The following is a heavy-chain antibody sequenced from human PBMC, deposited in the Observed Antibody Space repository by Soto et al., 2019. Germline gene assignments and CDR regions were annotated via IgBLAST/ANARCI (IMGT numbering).Heavy chain of an antibody. V-gene: IGHV3-9*01. Sequence: EVQLVESGGGLVQPGRSLRLSCAASGFTFEDYAMHWVRQAPGKGLEWVSGINWNSGKIAYADSVKGRFTISRDNAKNSLFLQMNSLRTEDTALYYCAKDAADCSTTDCYGGFGDCFDPWGQGTLVTVSS. CDR3: AKDAADCSTTDCYGGFGDCFDP. CDR1: GFTFEDYA. J-gene: IGHJ5*02. D-gene: IGHD2-2*01. CDR2: INWNSGKI.